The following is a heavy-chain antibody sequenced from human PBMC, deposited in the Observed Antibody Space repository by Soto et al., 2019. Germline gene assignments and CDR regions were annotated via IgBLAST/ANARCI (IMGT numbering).Heavy chain of an antibody. V-gene: IGHV4-59*08. CDR3: ARRITMVRGVTEAFDI. Sequence: SETLSLTCTVSGGSISSYYWSWIRQPPGKGLEWIGYIYYSGSTNYNPSLKSRVTISVDTSKNQFSLKLSSVTAADTAVYYCARRITMVRGVTEAFDIWGQGTMVTVSS. CDR1: GGSISSYY. CDR2: IYYSGST. J-gene: IGHJ3*02. D-gene: IGHD3-10*01.